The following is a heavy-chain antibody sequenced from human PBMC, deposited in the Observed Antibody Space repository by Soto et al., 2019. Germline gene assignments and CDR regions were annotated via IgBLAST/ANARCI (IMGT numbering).Heavy chain of an antibody. V-gene: IGHV1-69*13. Sequence: ASVKVSCKASGGTFSSYAISWVRQAPGQGLEWMGGIIPIFGTANYAQKFQGRVTITADESTSTAYMELSSLRSEDTAVYYCATLGYCSSTSRGRPPCYGMDVWGQGTTVTVSS. J-gene: IGHJ6*02. D-gene: IGHD2-2*01. CDR3: ATLGYCSSTSRGRPPCYGMDV. CDR1: GGTFSSYA. CDR2: IIPIFGTA.